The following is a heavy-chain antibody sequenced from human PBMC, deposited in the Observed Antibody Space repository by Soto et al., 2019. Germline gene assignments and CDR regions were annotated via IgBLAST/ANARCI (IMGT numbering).Heavy chain of an antibody. V-gene: IGHV4-59*01. CDR1: GGSISSYC. Sequence: SETLSLTCTVSGGSISSYCWSWIRQPPGKGLEWIGYIYYSGSTNYNPSLKSRVTISVDTSKNQFSLKLSSVTAADTAVYYCARVSAYDFWSGYPWYYMDVWGKGTTVTVSS. J-gene: IGHJ6*03. CDR2: IYYSGST. CDR3: ARVSAYDFWSGYPWYYMDV. D-gene: IGHD3-3*01.